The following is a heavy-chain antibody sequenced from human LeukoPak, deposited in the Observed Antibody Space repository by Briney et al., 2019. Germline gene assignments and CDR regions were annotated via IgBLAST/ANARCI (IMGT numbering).Heavy chain of an antibody. D-gene: IGHD6-13*01. CDR1: GFTSSSYS. V-gene: IGHV3-48*01. CDR2: ISSSSNTI. Sequence: GGSLRLSCAASGFTSSSYSMNWVRQAPGKGLEWVSYISSSSNTIYYVDSVKGRFTISRDNAKNSLYLQMNSLRAGDTAVYYCARDSRSTFDYWGQGTLVTVSS. J-gene: IGHJ4*02. CDR3: ARDSRSTFDY.